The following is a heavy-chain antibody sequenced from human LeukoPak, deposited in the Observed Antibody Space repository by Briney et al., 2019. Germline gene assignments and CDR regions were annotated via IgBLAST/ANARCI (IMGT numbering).Heavy chain of an antibody. CDR1: GGSISSYY. Sequence: SETLSLTCTVSGGSISSYYWSWIRQPAGKGLEWIGRIYTSGSTNYNPSLKSRVTMSVDTSKNQFSLKLSSVTAADTAVYYCAREDSYGSYYYYYMDVWGKGTTVTVSS. V-gene: IGHV4-4*07. CDR2: IYTSGST. J-gene: IGHJ6*03. CDR3: AREDSYGSYYYYYMDV. D-gene: IGHD5-18*01.